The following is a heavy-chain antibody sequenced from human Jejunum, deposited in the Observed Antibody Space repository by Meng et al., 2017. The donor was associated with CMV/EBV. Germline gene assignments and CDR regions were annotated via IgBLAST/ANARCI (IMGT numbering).Heavy chain of an antibody. J-gene: IGHJ4*02. CDR1: GFTRSSYG. D-gene: IGHD2-2*01. CDR2: ISPTSVYR. Sequence: SGFTRSSYGMNWVRQAPGKGLEWVSSISPTSVYRYYADSLQGRFTISRDNSKNTLYLQMSSLRTEDTAVYYCARRRMPAAANYFDCWGQGTLVTVSS. V-gene: IGHV3-21*01. CDR3: ARRRMPAAANYFDC.